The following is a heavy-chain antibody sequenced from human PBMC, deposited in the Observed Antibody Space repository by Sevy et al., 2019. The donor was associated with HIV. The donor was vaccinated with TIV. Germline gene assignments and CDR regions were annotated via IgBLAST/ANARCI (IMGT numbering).Heavy chain of an antibody. V-gene: IGHV1-24*01. Sequence: ASVKVSCKVSGYTLTELSMHWVRQAPGKGLEWMGGFDPEDGETIYAQKFQGSVTMTEDTSTDTAYMELSSLRSEDTAVYYCATGKQLRYYYYYGMDVWGQGTTVTVSS. CDR2: FDPEDGET. J-gene: IGHJ6*02. CDR3: ATGKQLRYYYYYGMDV. CDR1: GYTLTELS. D-gene: IGHD6-13*01.